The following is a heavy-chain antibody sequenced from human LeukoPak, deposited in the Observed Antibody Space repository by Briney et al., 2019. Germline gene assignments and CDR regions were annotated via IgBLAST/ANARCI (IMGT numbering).Heavy chain of an antibody. V-gene: IGHV4-31*03. D-gene: IGHD4-17*01. J-gene: IGHJ3*02. Sequence: SETLSLTCTVSGGSISSGGYYWSWIRQHPGKGLEWIGYIYYSGGTYYNPSLKSRVTISVDTSKNQFSLKLSSVTAADTAVYYCLRKASYGDHVVDAFDIWGQGTMVTVSS. CDR1: GGSISSGGYY. CDR3: LRKASYGDHVVDAFDI. CDR2: IYYSGGT.